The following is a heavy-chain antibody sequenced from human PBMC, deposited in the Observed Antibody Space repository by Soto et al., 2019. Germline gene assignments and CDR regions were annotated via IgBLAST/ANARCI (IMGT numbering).Heavy chain of an antibody. CDR2: IYYSGST. Sequence: PSDTLSLTCTVSGGSISSADYYWSWIRQPPGKGLEWIGYIYYSGSTYYNPSLKSRVTISVDTSKNQFSLKLSSVTAADTAVYYCARSRGVPGYYYGMDVWGQGTTVTVSS. V-gene: IGHV4-30-4*02. J-gene: IGHJ6*02. CDR3: ARSRGVPGYYYGMDV. CDR1: GGSISSADYY. D-gene: IGHD2-2*01.